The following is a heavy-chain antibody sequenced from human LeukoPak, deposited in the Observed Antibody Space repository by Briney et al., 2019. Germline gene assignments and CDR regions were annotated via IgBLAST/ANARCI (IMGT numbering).Heavy chain of an antibody. V-gene: IGHV3-23*01. D-gene: IGHD4-17*01. J-gene: IGHJ4*02. Sequence: PGGSLRLSCAASGFTFSSYAMSWVRQAPGKGLEWVSAISGSGGSTYYADSVKGRFTISRDNSKNTLYLQMNSLRAEDTAVYYCAKDSGPTVTRYYFDYWGQGTLVTVSS. CDR2: ISGSGGST. CDR1: GFTFSSYA. CDR3: AKDSGPTVTRYYFDY.